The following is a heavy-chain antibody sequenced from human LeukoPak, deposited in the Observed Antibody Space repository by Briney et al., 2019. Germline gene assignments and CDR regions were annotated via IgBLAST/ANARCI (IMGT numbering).Heavy chain of an antibody. V-gene: IGHV4-34*01. Sequence: PSETLSLTCAVYGGSFSGYYWSWIRQPPGKGLERIGEINHSGSTNYNLSLKSRVTISVDTSKNQFSLKLSSVTAADTAVYYCARLYVWGSYRYRGDYWGQGTLVTVSS. CDR3: ARLYVWGSYRYRGDY. CDR2: INHSGST. CDR1: GGSFSGYY. J-gene: IGHJ4*02. D-gene: IGHD3-16*02.